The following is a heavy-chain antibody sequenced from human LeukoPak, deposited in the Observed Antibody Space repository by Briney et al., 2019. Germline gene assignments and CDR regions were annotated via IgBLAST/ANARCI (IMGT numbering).Heavy chain of an antibody. V-gene: IGHV4-34*01. J-gene: IGHJ6*02. CDR3: ARTRNIVVVPAALYYYYGMDV. CDR2: INHSGST. CDR1: GGSLSGYY. Sequence: SETLSLTCAVYGGSLSGYYWSWIRQPPGKGLEWIGEINHSGSTNYNPSLKSRVTISVDTSKNQFSLKLSSVTAADTAVYYCARTRNIVVVPAALYYYYGMDVWGQGTTVTVSS. D-gene: IGHD2-2*01.